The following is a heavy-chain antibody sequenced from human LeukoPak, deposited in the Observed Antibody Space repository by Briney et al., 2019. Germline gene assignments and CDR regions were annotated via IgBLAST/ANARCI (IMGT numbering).Heavy chain of an antibody. Sequence: PSETLSLTCTVSGDSISSYYWSWIRQPPGKGLEWIGYIYTSGTTNYNPSLKSRVTISVDTSKNQFSLDLSSVTAADSAVYYCARQKCTSASCLTKNAFDVWGQGTMVTVSS. CDR3: ARQKCTSASCLTKNAFDV. CDR2: IYTSGTT. D-gene: IGHD2-2*01. J-gene: IGHJ3*01. CDR1: GDSISSYY. V-gene: IGHV4-4*09.